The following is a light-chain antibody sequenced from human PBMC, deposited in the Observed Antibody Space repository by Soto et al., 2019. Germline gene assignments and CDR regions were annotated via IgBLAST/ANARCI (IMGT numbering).Light chain of an antibody. V-gene: IGKV3-20*01. J-gene: IGKJ1*01. Sequence: EVMLTQSPGTLSLSPGERATLSCRASQSVSSNYLAWYQQKSGQAPRLLIYGGSNRATGIPDRFSGSGSGTDFTLTIRRLEPEDFAVYYCQQYDTSPRTFGQGTKVEFK. CDR1: QSVSSNY. CDR3: QQYDTSPRT. CDR2: GGS.